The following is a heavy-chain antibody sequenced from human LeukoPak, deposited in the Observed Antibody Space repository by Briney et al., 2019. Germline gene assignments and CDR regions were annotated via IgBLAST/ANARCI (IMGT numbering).Heavy chain of an antibody. Sequence: GGSLRLSCVASGFTFSTYPMHWVRQAPGKGLEYVSAITNNGDSTYHANSVKGRFTISRDNAKNSLYLQMNGLRAEDTAMYYCARDLDTYVVLIAYDTFDIWGQGTMVTVSS. CDR3: ARDLDTYVVLIAYDTFDI. CDR2: ITNNGDST. CDR1: GFTFSTYP. J-gene: IGHJ3*02. D-gene: IGHD2-21*01. V-gene: IGHV3-64*01.